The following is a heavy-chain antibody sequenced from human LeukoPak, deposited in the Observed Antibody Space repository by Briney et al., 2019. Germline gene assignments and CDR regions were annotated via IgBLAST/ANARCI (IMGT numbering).Heavy chain of an antibody. CDR3: TRDSANYHFAY. D-gene: IGHD4/OR15-4a*01. CDR2: LYSGGAT. Sequence: GGSLRLSCAASGFTVKDNFMSWVRQAPGKGLEWVSVLYSGGATYYTDSVKGRFTIPRDNSKNIVFLQMNDLRTEDTAFYYCTRDSANYHFAYWGQGALVTVSS. J-gene: IGHJ4*02. V-gene: IGHV3-66*01. CDR1: GFTVKDNF.